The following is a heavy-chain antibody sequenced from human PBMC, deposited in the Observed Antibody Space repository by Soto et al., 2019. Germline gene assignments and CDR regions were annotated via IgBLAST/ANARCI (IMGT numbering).Heavy chain of an antibody. D-gene: IGHD2-8*01. Sequence: EVQLVESGGGLIQPGGSLRLSCAASGFTFSSYSMVWVRQAPEKGLEWVSSIGGSSGHIYYADSLKGRFTISRDNAKNSLYLQMNSLRVDDTADYYCARTNGAYSNYFDYWGQGPLVTVSS. J-gene: IGHJ4*02. CDR1: GFTFSSYS. CDR3: ARTNGAYSNYFDY. CDR2: IGGSSGHI. V-gene: IGHV3-21*01.